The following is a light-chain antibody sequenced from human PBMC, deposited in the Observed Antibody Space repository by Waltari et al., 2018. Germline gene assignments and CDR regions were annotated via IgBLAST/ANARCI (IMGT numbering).Light chain of an antibody. CDR1: QDIGTY. V-gene: IGKV1-27*01. Sequence: DIQMTQSPSSLSASEGARVSIPCRSSQDIGTYLAWYQQKPGKVPKLLIYAASILQSGVPSRFSGSGSGTDFTLTISSLQPEDVATYYCQKYVSAPPTFGQGTKVEIK. CDR2: AAS. J-gene: IGKJ1*01. CDR3: QKYVSAPPT.